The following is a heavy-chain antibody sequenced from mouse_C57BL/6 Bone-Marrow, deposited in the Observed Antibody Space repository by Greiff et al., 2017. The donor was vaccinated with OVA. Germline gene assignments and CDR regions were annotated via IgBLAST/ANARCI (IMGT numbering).Heavy chain of an antibody. CDR3: ARGMRY. CDR2: IYPGSGST. V-gene: IGHV1-55*01. CDR1: GYTFTSYW. J-gene: IGHJ2*01. Sequence: QVHVKQPGAELVKPGASVKMSCKASGYTFTSYWITWVKQRPGQGLEWIGDIYPGSGSTNYNEKFKSKATLTVDTSSSTAYVQLSSLTSEDSAVYYCARGMRYWGQGTTLTVSS.